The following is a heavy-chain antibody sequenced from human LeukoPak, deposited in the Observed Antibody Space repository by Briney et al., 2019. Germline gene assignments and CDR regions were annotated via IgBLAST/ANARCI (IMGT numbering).Heavy chain of an antibody. CDR1: GYTFTSYY. J-gene: IGHJ4*02. Sequence: ASVKVSCKASGYTFTSYYMHWVRQAPGQGLEWMGIINPSGGSTSYAQKFQGRVTMTRDTSTSTVYMELRSLRSDDTAVYYCARLIAAAAADYWGQGTLVTVSS. CDR2: INPSGGST. V-gene: IGHV1-46*01. D-gene: IGHD6-13*01. CDR3: ARLIAAAAADY.